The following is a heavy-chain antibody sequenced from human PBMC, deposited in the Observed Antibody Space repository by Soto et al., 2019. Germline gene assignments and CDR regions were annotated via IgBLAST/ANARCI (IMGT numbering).Heavy chain of an antibody. CDR1: ELTVGSSY. CDR2: IYSGGLT. V-gene: IGHV3-53*01. D-gene: IGHD2-15*01. Sequence: PGGSLRLSCAASELTVGSSYMTWVRQAPGKGLEWVSVIYSGGLTYYADSVKGRFTISRDTSKNTLYLQMNTLRADDTAVYYCASSAGFCSGGSCYDYWGQGTLVTVSS. CDR3: ASSAGFCSGGSCYDY. J-gene: IGHJ4*02.